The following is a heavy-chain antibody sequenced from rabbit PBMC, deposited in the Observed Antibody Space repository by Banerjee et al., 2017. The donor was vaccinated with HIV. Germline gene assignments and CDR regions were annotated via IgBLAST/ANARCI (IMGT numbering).Heavy chain of an antibody. V-gene: IGHV1S40*01. CDR2: NYVDSGVT. D-gene: IGHD2-1*01. CDR3: ARDMTNNVGYPYFNL. Sequence: QSLEESGGDLVKPGASLTLTCTASGFSFSGSYWICWVRQAPGKGLEWIGCNYVDSGVTYYATWAKGRFTISKTSSTTVTLQMTSLTAADTATYFCARDMTNNVGYPYFNLWGPGTLVTVS. J-gene: IGHJ4*01. CDR1: GFSFSGSYW.